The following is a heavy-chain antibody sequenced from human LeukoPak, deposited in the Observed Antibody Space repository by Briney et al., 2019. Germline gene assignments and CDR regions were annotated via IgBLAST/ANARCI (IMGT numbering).Heavy chain of an antibody. CDR1: GGSISSGGYY. D-gene: IGHD2-15*01. CDR2: IYYSGST. CDR3: ARTYCSGGGCYSGSPYYYYYYGMDV. V-gene: IGHV4-31*03. Sequence: SETLSLTCTVSGGSISSGGYYWIWIRQHPGKGLEWIGYIYYSGSTYYNPSLKSRVTTSVDTSKNQFSLKLSSVTAADTAVYYCARTYCSGGGCYSGSPYYYYYYGMDVWGQGTTVTVSS. J-gene: IGHJ6*02.